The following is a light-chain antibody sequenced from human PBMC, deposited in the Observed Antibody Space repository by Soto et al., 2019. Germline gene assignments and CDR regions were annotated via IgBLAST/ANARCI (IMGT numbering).Light chain of an antibody. V-gene: IGKV3-11*01. CDR2: DAS. CDR1: QSIGSY. J-gene: IGKJ5*01. CDR3: QQRSNWPPTT. Sequence: ESVLTQAQATLSSSLGERATLSCGASQSIGSYLAWYQHKLGQPPRLLIYDASSRATGIPDRFSGSGFGTDFTITISSLEPEDAAVYSCQQRSNWPPTTFGQGTRL.